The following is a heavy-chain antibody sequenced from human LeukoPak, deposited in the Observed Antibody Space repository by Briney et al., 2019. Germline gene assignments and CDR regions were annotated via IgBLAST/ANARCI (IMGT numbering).Heavy chain of an antibody. V-gene: IGHV4-38-2*02. CDR2: IYHSGST. CDR3: ARARREMVDY. Sequence: ASETLSLTCTVSGYSISSGYYWGWIRQPPGKGLEWIGSIYHSGSTYYNPSLKSRVTISVDTSKNQFSLKLSSVTAADPAVYYCARARREMVDYWGQGTLVTVSS. CDR1: GYSISSGYY. J-gene: IGHJ4*02. D-gene: IGHD5-24*01.